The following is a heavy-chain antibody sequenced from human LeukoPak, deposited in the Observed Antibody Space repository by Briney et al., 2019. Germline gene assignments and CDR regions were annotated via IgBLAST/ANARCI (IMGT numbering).Heavy chain of an antibody. V-gene: IGHV4-59*01. CDR3: AGGSGRDYYYYYGMDV. Sequence: SETLSLTCTVSGGSISSYYWSWIRQPPGKGLEWIGYIYCSGSTNYNPSLKSRVTISVDTSKNQFSLKLSSVTAADTAVYYCAGGSGRDYYYYYGMDVWGKGTTVTVSS. J-gene: IGHJ6*04. D-gene: IGHD3-10*01. CDR2: IYCSGST. CDR1: GGSISSYY.